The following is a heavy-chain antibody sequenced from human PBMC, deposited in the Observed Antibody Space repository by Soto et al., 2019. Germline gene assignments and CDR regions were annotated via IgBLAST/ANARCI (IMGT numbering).Heavy chain of an antibody. CDR3: ARGTDMYYDILTGSMSY. Sequence: SVKVSCTASGGTFSIYAISWVRQAPGQGLEWMGGIIPIFGTANYAQKFQGRVTITADESTSTAYMELSSLRSEDTAVYYCARGTDMYYDILTGSMSYWGQGTLVTVSS. CDR2: IIPIFGTA. D-gene: IGHD3-9*01. CDR1: GGTFSIYA. V-gene: IGHV1-69*13. J-gene: IGHJ4*02.